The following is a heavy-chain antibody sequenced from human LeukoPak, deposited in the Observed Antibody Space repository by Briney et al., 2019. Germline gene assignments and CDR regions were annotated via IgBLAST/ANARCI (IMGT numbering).Heavy chain of an antibody. CDR2: IRKKVNSYTT. V-gene: IGHV3-72*01. CDR3: ARSVAATLDY. J-gene: IGHJ4*02. D-gene: IGHD6-19*01. Sequence: GGSLRLSCAASGFTFSSYSMNWVRQAPGKGLEWVGRIRKKVNSYTTEYAASVKGRFTISRDDSKNSLYLQMNSLKTEDTAVYYCARSVAATLDYWGQGTLVTVSS. CDR1: GFTFSSYS.